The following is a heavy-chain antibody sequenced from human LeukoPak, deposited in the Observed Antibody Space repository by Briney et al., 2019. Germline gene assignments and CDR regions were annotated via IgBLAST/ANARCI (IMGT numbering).Heavy chain of an antibody. D-gene: IGHD3-22*01. CDR3: AREDTSGYSLSFDY. CDR1: EFTFSSYG. J-gene: IGHJ4*02. CDR2: ISSSSYTI. Sequence: GGSLRLSCAGSEFTFSSYGMNWVRQAPGKGLEWVSYISSSSYTIYYAGSVKGRFTISRDNAKNSLYLQMNSLRADDTAVYYCAREDTSGYSLSFDYWGQGTLVTVSS. V-gene: IGHV3-48*03.